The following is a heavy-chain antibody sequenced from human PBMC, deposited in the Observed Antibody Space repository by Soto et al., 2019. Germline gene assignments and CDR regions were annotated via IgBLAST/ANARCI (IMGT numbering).Heavy chain of an antibody. J-gene: IGHJ4*02. Sequence: EVQLLESGGGLVQPGGSLRLSCAASGFTFSSYAMRWVRQAPGKGLEWVSAISGSGGSTYYADSVKGRFTISRDNSKNTLYLQMNSLRAEDTAVYYCAKFRRTDIVATIFFDYWGQGTLVTVSS. CDR1: GFTFSSYA. D-gene: IGHD5-12*01. CDR2: ISGSGGST. CDR3: AKFRRTDIVATIFFDY. V-gene: IGHV3-23*01.